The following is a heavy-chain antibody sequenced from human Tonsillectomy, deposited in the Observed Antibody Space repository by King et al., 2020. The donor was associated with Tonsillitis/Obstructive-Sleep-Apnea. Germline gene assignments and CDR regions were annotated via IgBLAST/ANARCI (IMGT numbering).Heavy chain of an antibody. V-gene: IGHV4-59*08. J-gene: IGHJ6*03. D-gene: IGHD3-3*01. CDR3: ARLLWHGHTGMDWLLNPGDYNYYMDL. Sequence: VQLQESGPGLVKPSETLSLTCTVSGGSISNYYWSWVRQPPGKGLEWIGSIFYNGDVSYNPSLKSRIAISVDTSKSQFSLKLTSVTAADTAVYYCARLLWHGHTGMDWLLNPGDYNYYMDLWGRGTTVTVSS. CDR2: IFYNGDV. CDR1: GGSISNYY.